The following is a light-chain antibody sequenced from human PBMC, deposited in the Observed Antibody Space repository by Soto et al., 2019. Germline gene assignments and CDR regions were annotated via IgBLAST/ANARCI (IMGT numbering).Light chain of an antibody. J-gene: IGKJ1*01. CDR1: QSVSSSS. V-gene: IGKV3-20*01. Sequence: EIVLTQSPGTLSLSPGERATLSCRARQSVSSSSLAWYQQKPGQAPRLLIYDASTRATGIPDRISGSGSVTDFTLTISRLEPEDFAVYYCQQYGSSPWTFGQGTRVEIK. CDR2: DAS. CDR3: QQYGSSPWT.